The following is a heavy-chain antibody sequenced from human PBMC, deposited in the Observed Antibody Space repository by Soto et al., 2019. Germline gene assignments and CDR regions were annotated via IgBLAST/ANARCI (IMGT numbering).Heavy chain of an antibody. Sequence: QVQLVESGGGLVNPGGSLRLSCAASGLMFSDSYMSWIRQAPGKGLEWVSYISSSGSTIYYADAVKGRFTISRDNAKSSLFLQMNSLRVEDTALYYCVYGSGSYPYWGQGTLVTVSS. CDR1: GLMFSDSY. CDR3: VYGSGSYPY. CDR2: ISSSGSTI. V-gene: IGHV3-11*01. D-gene: IGHD3-10*01. J-gene: IGHJ4*02.